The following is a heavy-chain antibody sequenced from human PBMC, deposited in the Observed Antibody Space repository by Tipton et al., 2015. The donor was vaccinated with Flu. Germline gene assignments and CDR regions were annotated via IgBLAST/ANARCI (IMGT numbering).Heavy chain of an antibody. CDR2: VYYSGST. CDR3: ARDNLLQSGGIRPYYYYAMDV. CDR1: GSSIGSDYY. Sequence: LRLSCSVSGSSIGSDYYWSWIRQSPGKGLEWIGNVYYSGSTSYDPSFKSRVTILVDTSKNQFSLKLSSVTAADTAVYYCARDNLLQSGGIRPYYYYAMDVWGQGTTVIVSS. J-gene: IGHJ6*02. V-gene: IGHV4-61*01. D-gene: IGHD3-16*02.